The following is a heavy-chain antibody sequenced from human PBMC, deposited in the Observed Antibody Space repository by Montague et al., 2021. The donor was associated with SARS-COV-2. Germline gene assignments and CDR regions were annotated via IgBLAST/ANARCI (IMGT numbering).Heavy chain of an antibody. D-gene: IGHD3-9*01. V-gene: IGHV2-70*04. J-gene: IGHJ4*02. CDR2: IDWDDDK. Sequence: PALVKPTQTLTLTCTFSGFSLSTSGMRASWIRQPPGKALEWLARIDWDDDKFYSTSLKTRLTISKDTSKNQVVLTMTNMDPVDTATYYCARSYYEILTAYYTPFDYWGQGTLVTVSS. CDR1: GFSLSTSGMR. CDR3: ARSYYEILTAYYTPFDY.